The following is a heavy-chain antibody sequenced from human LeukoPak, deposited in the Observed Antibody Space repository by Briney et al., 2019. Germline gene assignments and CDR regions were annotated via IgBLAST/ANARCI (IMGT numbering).Heavy chain of an antibody. Sequence: GGSLRLSCAASGITFSSYAMSWVRQAPGKGLEWVSAISGSGGSTYYADSVKGRFTISRDNSKNTLYLQMNSLRAEDTAVYYCAKDLSTWFGGRYYYGMDVWGQGTTVTVSS. CDR1: GITFSSYA. D-gene: IGHD3-10*01. CDR2: ISGSGGST. CDR3: AKDLSTWFGGRYYYGMDV. J-gene: IGHJ6*02. V-gene: IGHV3-23*01.